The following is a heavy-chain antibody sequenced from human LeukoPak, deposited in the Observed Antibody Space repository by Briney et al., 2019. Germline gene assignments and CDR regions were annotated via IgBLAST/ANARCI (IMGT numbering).Heavy chain of an antibody. CDR3: ARDIVSGAYQWLLHPSISHYYYGMDV. Sequence: PGGSLRLSCAASGFTFSNAWINWVRQAPGKGLEWVGRIKSKSDGGTTDYAAPVKGRFTISRDNSKNTLYLQMNSLRAEDTAVYYCARDIVSGAYQWLLHPSISHYYYGMDVWGQGTTVTVSS. D-gene: IGHD3-3*01. CDR2: IKSKSDGGTT. V-gene: IGHV3-15*07. CDR1: GFTFSNAW. J-gene: IGHJ6*02.